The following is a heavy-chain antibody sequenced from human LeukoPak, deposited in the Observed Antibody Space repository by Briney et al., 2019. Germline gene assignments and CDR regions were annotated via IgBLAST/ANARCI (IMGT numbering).Heavy chain of an antibody. CDR2: ISSSSSYI. CDR3: AKGRGDSYGSPDY. Sequence: GGSLRLSCAASGFTFSSYSMNWVRQAPGKGLEWVSSISSSSSYIYYADSVRGRFTISRDNSKNTLFLQMNSLRPEDTATYYCAKGRGDSYGSPDYWGRGTLVPVSS. CDR1: GFTFSSYS. D-gene: IGHD3-10*01. J-gene: IGHJ4*02. V-gene: IGHV3-21*04.